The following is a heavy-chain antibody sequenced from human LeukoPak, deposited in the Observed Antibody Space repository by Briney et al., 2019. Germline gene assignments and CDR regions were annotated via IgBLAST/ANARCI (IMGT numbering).Heavy chain of an antibody. Sequence: AASVKVSCKASGYTFTSYGISWVRQAPGQGLEWMGWISAYNGNTNYAQKLQGRVTMTTDTSTSTAYMELSSLRSEDTAVYYCARAMLGYCTNGVCYAYDYWGQGTLVTVSS. D-gene: IGHD2-8*01. CDR1: GYTFTSYG. J-gene: IGHJ4*02. CDR2: ISAYNGNT. CDR3: ARAMLGYCTNGVCYAYDY. V-gene: IGHV1-18*01.